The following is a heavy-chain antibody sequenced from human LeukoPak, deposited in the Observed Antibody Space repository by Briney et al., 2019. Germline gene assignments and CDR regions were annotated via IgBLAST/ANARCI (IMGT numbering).Heavy chain of an antibody. CDR1: GGSISSSSYY. CDR3: ARLSMVRGVTLPDY. D-gene: IGHD3-10*01. V-gene: IGHV4-39*01. J-gene: IGHJ4*02. CDR2: IYYSGST. Sequence: SETLSLTCTVSGGSISSSSYYWGWIRQPPGKGLEWIGSIYYSGSTYYNPSLKSRVTISVDTPKNQFSLKLSSVTAADTAVYYCARLSMVRGVTLPDYWGQGILVTVSS.